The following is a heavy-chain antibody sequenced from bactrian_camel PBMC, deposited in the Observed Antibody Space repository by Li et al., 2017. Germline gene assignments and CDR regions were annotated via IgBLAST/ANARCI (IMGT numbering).Heavy chain of an antibody. Sequence: HVQLVESGGGSVEAGGALRLSCEVSGYRFDSYCMGWFRQGPGREREGVAQIGSDGTITYGDFAKGRFRISKDNAKNTLYLEMNSLKPEDTAMYYCAADFTHAICNSFELATYNYRGQGTQVTVS. V-gene: IGHV3S55*01. J-gene: IGHJ4*01. CDR2: IGSDGTI. D-gene: IGHD4*01. CDR1: GYRFDSYC. CDR3: AADFTHAICNSFELATYNY.